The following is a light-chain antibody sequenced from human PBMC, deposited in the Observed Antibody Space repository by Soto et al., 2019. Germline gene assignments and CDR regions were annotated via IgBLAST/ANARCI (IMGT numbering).Light chain of an antibody. CDR2: EGS. V-gene: IGLV2-23*01. CDR3: CSYAGSSYYV. J-gene: IGLJ1*01. Sequence: QSALTQPASVSGSPGQSITISCTGTSIDVGFYNLVSWYKHRPGKAPKFILYEGSNRTSGVSNRFSGYKSGKTDSLTISGLQAEDEAYYYCCSYAGSSYYVFGSGNKVTVL. CDR1: SIDVGFYNL.